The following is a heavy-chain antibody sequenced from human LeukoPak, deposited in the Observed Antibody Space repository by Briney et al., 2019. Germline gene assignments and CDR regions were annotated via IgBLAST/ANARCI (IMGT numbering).Heavy chain of an antibody. V-gene: IGHV3-21*01. D-gene: IGHD6-13*01. Sequence: GGSLRLSCAASGFTFSNYNMNWVRQAPGKGLEWVSSISSSSSYIYYADSVKGRFTISRDNAKNSLYLQMNSLRAEDTAVYYCARVPGSSSPTDYWGQGTLVTVSS. CDR2: ISSSSSYI. J-gene: IGHJ4*02. CDR1: GFTFSNYN. CDR3: ARVPGSSSPTDY.